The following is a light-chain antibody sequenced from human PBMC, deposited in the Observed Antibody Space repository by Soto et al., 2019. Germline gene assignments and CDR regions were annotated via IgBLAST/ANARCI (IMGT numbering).Light chain of an antibody. CDR2: AAS. V-gene: IGKV3-20*01. CDR3: QQYGTSLT. CDR1: QNIKNNF. J-gene: IGKJ4*01. Sequence: IVLTQSPGTLSLSPGEGATLSCRASQNIKNNFLAWYQQRPGQAPRLLIHAASIRATGTPDRFTGSASGTDFTLIISGLEHEDFVAYYCQQYGTSLTFGGGTRVEIK.